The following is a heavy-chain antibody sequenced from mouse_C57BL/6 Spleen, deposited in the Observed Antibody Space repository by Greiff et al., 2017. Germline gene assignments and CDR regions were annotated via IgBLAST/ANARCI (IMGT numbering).Heavy chain of an antibody. CDR3: AYDYGGYFDD. CDR1: GYTFTDYY. CDR2: INPNHGGT. J-gene: IGHJ2*01. D-gene: IGHD2-4*01. V-gene: IGHV1-26*01. Sequence: EVKVVESGPELVKPGASVKISCKASGYTFTDYYMTWVKQSHGKSLEWIGDINPNHGGTSYNQKFKGKATLTVDKSSSTAYMELRSLTSEDSAVYYCAYDYGGYFDDWGQGTTLTVSS.